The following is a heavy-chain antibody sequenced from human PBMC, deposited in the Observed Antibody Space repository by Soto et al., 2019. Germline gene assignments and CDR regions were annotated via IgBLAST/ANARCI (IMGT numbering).Heavy chain of an antibody. CDR2: IYHSGST. CDR3: ARCHCSTTSCSWFDP. CDR1: GYSISSGYY. D-gene: IGHD2-2*01. J-gene: IGHJ5*02. V-gene: IGHV4-38-2*01. Sequence: PSETLSLTCVVSGYSISSGYYWGWIRQPPGKGLEWIGRIYHSGSTYYNPSLKSRVTVSVDTSRNQFSLKLSSVTAADTAVYYCARCHCSTTSCSWFDPWGQGTLVTVSS.